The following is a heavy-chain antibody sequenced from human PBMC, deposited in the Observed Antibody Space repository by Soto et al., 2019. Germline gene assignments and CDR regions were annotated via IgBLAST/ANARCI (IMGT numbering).Heavy chain of an antibody. V-gene: IGHV5-51*01. CDR3: ASSGWYWDNYYYYGMDV. CDR1: GYSFTSYW. CDR2: IYPGDSDT. Sequence: PGESLKISCKGSGYSFTSYWIGWVRQMPGKGLEWMGIIYPGDSDTRYSPSFQGQVTISADKSISTAYLQWSSLKASDTAMYYCASSGWYWDNYYYYGMDVWGQGTTVTVSS. J-gene: IGHJ6*02. D-gene: IGHD6-13*01.